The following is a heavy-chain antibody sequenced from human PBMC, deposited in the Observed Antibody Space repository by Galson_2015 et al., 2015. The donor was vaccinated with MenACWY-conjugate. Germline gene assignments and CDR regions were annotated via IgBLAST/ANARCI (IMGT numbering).Heavy chain of an antibody. CDR2: ISGSGDNT. CDR3: AKWDGYGDY. Sequence: LRLSCAASGFTFSSQGMTWVRQAPGSGLEWVSGISGSGDNTYDADSVKGRFTISRDNSKNTVYLQMNSLRPEDTAVYYCAKWDGYGDYWGQGTRVTVSS. V-gene: IGHV3-23*01. D-gene: IGHD5-18*01. CDR1: GFTFSSQG. J-gene: IGHJ4*02.